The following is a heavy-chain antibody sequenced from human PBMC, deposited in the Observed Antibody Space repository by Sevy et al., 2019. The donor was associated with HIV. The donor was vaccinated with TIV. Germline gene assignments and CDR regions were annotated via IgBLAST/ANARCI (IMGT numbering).Heavy chain of an antibody. Sequence: QAGGSLRLSCAASGFTFSSYGMHWVRQAPGKGLEWVAVIWYDGSNKYYADSVKGRFTISRDNSKNTLYLQMNSLRAEDTAVYYCARDGGGDNYNSGYYFDYWGQGTLVTVSS. CDR1: GFTFSSYG. D-gene: IGHD3-22*01. CDR2: IWYDGSNK. J-gene: IGHJ4*02. CDR3: ARDGGGDNYNSGYYFDY. V-gene: IGHV3-33*01.